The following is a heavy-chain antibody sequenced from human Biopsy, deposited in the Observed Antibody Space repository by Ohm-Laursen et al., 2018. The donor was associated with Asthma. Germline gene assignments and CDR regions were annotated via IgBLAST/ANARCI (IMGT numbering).Heavy chain of an antibody. V-gene: IGHV4-39*01. J-gene: IGHJ4*02. CDR1: SGSGGYMRSGNYY. D-gene: IGHD2-2*01. CDR3: ARHDHRWDTYADF. Sequence: TLSLTCSLSSGSGGYMRSGNYYWGWIRQPPGKGLEWIGSIYYSGTTYYNPSLESRVTISVDTSKNQFSLILSSVTAADTAVYYCARHDHRWDTYADFWGQGTLVTVSS. CDR2: IYYSGTT.